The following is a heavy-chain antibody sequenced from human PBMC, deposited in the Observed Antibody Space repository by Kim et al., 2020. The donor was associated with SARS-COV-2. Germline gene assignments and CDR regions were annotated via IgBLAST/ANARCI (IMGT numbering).Heavy chain of an antibody. J-gene: IGHJ4*02. Sequence: ASVKVSCKASGYTFTSYYMHWVRQAPGQGLEWMGIINPSGGTTSYAQKFQGRVTMTRDTSTSTLYMELSSLRSEDTAVYYCARDQGMIDLDYWGQGTLVTVSS. CDR2: INPSGGTT. CDR1: GYTFTSYY. D-gene: IGHD3-22*01. CDR3: ARDQGMIDLDY. V-gene: IGHV1-46*01.